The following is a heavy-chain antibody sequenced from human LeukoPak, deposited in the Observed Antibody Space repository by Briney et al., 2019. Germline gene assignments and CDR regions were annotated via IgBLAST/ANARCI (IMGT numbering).Heavy chain of an antibody. CDR2: ISGSDGST. V-gene: IGHV3-23*01. CDR3: AKVGSSSWLRGRWFDP. CDR1: GFTFSSYA. D-gene: IGHD6-13*01. J-gene: IGHJ5*02. Sequence: PGGSLRLSCVASGFTFSSYAMSWVRQAPGKGLEWVSAISGSDGSTYYADSVKGRFTISRDNSKNTLYVQMNSLRDEDTAVYYCAKVGSSSWLRGRWFDPWGQGTLATVSS.